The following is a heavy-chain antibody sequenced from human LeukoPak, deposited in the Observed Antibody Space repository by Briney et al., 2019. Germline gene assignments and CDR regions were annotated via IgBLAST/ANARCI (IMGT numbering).Heavy chain of an antibody. V-gene: IGHV3-66*01. D-gene: IGHD6-19*01. CDR2: IYSGGST. CDR1: GFTVSSNY. J-gene: IGHJ4*02. Sequence: PGGSLRLSCAASGFTVSSNYMSWVRQAPGKGLEWVSVIYSGGSTYYADSVKGRFTISRDNSKNTLYLQMNSLRAEDTAVYYCVSIAVAGTKDYWGQGTLVTVSS. CDR3: VSIAVAGTKDY.